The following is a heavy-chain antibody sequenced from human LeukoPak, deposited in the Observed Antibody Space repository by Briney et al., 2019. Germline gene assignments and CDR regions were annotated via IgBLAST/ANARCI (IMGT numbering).Heavy chain of an antibody. CDR3: AREMGLNIVATFGY. D-gene: IGHD5-12*01. J-gene: IGHJ4*02. V-gene: IGHV3-21*01. CDR1: GFTFSSYS. CDR2: ISMSSSYI. Sequence: GGSLRLSCAASGFTFSSYSMNWVRQAPGKGLEWVSSISMSSSYIYYADSVKGRFTISRDNAKNSLYLQMNSLRDEDTAVYYCAREMGLNIVATFGYWGQGTLVTVSS.